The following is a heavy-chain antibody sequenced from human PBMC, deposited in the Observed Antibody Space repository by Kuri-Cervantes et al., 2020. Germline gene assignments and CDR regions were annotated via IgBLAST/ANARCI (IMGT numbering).Heavy chain of an antibody. CDR2: IRYDGSNK. Sequence: GESLKISCAASGFTFSNYGMHWVRQAPGKGLEWVAFIRYDGSNKYYADSVKGRFTISRDNSKNTLYLQMNSLRVEDTAVCYCARETDSGSYHDYWGQGTLVTVSS. D-gene: IGHD1-26*01. J-gene: IGHJ4*02. CDR3: ARETDSGSYHDY. V-gene: IGHV3-30*02. CDR1: GFTFSNYG.